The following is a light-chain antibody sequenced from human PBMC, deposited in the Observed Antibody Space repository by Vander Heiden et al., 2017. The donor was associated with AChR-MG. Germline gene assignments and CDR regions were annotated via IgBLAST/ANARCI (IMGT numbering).Light chain of an antibody. CDR1: QSLLHRNGYNY. J-gene: IGKJ2*01. CDR2: LGS. CDR3: MQALLTPSYT. V-gene: IGKV2-28*01. Sequence: TVMTQSPLSLPVTPGEPASIPCRSSQSLLHRNGYNYFYWYLLKPRQSPQLLIYLGSTRASCVPDRCSGSRSGTDFTLKISRVEADDVVVYYCMQALLTPSYTFGQGTKLDIK.